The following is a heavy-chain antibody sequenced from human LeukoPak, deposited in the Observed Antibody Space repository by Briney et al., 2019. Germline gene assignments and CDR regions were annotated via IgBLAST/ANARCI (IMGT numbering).Heavy chain of an antibody. CDR2: TYYRSKWYN. J-gene: IGHJ5*02. D-gene: IGHD2-2*02. CDR3: ARGGYCSSTSCYSWFDP. CDR1: GDSVSSNSAA. V-gene: IGHV6-1*01. Sequence: SQTLSLTCAISGDSVSSNSAAWNWIRQSPSRGLEWLGRTYYRSKWYNDYAASVKSRITINADTSKNQLSLQLNSVTPEDTAVYYCARGGYCSSTSCYSWFDPWGQGTPVTVAS.